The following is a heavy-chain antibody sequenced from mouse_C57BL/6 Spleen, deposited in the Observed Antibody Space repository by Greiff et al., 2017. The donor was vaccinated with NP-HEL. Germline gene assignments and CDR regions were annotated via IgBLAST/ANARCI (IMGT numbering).Heavy chain of an antibody. D-gene: IGHD1-1*01. CDR3: ARSALYYYGSSGWYFDV. J-gene: IGHJ1*03. V-gene: IGHV1-42*01. CDR2: INPSTGGT. Sequence: VQLKQSGPELVKPGASVKISCKASGYSFTGYYMNWVKQSPEKSLEWIGEINPSTGGTTYNQKFKAKATLTVDKSSSTAYMQLKSLTSEDSAVYYCARSALYYYGSSGWYFDVWGTGTTVTVSS. CDR1: GYSFTGYY.